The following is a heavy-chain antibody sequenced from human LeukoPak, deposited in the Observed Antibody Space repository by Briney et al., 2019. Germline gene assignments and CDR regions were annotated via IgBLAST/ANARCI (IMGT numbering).Heavy chain of an antibody. J-gene: IGHJ5*02. Sequence: GGSLRLSCAASGFTFSSYWMSWVRQAPGKGLEWVANIKQGGSEKYYVDSVKGRFTISRDNAKNSLYLQMNSLRAEDTAVYYCARDRGGYSGYDFSLPSNWFDPWGQGTLVTVSS. V-gene: IGHV3-7*01. CDR1: GFTFSSYW. CDR2: IKQGGSEK. CDR3: ARDRGGYSGYDFSLPSNWFDP. D-gene: IGHD5-12*01.